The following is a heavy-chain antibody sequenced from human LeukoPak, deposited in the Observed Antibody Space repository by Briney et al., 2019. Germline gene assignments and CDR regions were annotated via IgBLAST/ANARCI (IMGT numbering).Heavy chain of an antibody. CDR1: GGSIGSYY. CDR3: ARSEYMDV. Sequence: KPSETLSLTCTVSGGSIGSYYWSWIRQPPGKGLEWIGYIYYSGSTNYNPSLKSRVTISVDTSKSQFSLKLSSVTAADTAVYYCARSEYMDVWGKGTTVTVSS. V-gene: IGHV4-59*01. CDR2: IYYSGST. J-gene: IGHJ6*03.